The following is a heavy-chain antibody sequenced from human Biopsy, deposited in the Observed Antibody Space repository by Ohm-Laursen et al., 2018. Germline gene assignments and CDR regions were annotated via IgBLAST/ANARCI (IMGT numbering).Heavy chain of an antibody. CDR1: GGSIISYY. J-gene: IGHJ5*02. CDR2: VYNGGIT. D-gene: IGHD3-3*01. Sequence: GTLSLTCSVSGGSIISYYWTWIRQPPGKGLEWIGHVYNGGITNYNPSLKSRVTISKDTSKNQFSLQVNSVTAADTAVYYCARTPRDSFWSGSYKRGLWFDPWGRGTLAIVSS. CDR3: ARTPRDSFWSGSYKRGLWFDP. V-gene: IGHV4-59*01.